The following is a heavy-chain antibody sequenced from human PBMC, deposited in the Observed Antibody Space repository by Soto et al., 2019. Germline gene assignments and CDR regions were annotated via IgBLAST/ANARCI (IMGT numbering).Heavy chain of an antibody. CDR1: GFTFSSYS. CDR2: ISSSSSTI. V-gene: IGHV3-48*02. CDR3: ARVAVAGTYNWFDP. Sequence: EVQLVESGGGLVQPGGSLRLSCAASGFTFSSYSMNWVRQAPGKGLEWVSYISSSSSTIYYADSVKGRFTISRDNAKNSLYLQMNSLRDEDTAVYYCARVAVAGTYNWFDPWGQGTLVTVSS. D-gene: IGHD6-19*01. J-gene: IGHJ5*02.